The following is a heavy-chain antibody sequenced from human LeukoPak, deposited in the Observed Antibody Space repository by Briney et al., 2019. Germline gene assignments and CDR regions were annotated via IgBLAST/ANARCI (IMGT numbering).Heavy chain of an antibody. V-gene: IGHV4-61*02. CDR2: IYTSGST. CDR3: ARASGYSYGNFDY. CDR1: GGSISSGSYY. J-gene: IGHJ4*02. Sequence: PSETLSLTCTVSGGSISSGSYYWSWIRQPAGKGLEWIGRIYTSGSTNYNPSLKSRVTISVDTSKNQFSLKLSSVTAADTAVYYCARASGYSYGNFDYWGQGTLVTVSS. D-gene: IGHD5-18*01.